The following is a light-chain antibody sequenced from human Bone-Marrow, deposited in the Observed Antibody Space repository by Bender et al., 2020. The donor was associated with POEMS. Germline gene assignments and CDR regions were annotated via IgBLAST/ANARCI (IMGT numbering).Light chain of an antibody. CDR2: MNS. CDR1: ALPRQY. Sequence: SYELTQPPSVSVSPGQTARITCSGEALPRQYGYWYQQKPGQAPILLLYMNSERPPGIPERFSGSHSGTTVTLTITGVQAEDEADYYCQSSDTGTNYVFRSGTRVTVL. J-gene: IGLJ1*01. V-gene: IGLV3-25*03. CDR3: QSSDTGTNYV.